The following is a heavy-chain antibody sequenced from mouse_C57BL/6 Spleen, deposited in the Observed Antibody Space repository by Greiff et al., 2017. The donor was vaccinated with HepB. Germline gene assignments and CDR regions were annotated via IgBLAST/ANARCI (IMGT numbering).Heavy chain of an antibody. Sequence: VKLQQPGAELVKPGASVKLSCKASGYTFTSYWMHWVKQRPGQGLEWIGMIHPNSGSTNYNEKFKSKATLTVDKSSSTAYMQLSSLPSEDSAVYYCARSGGYDEGNDYWGQGTTLTVSS. D-gene: IGHD2-2*01. CDR2: IHPNSGST. CDR3: ARSGGYDEGNDY. J-gene: IGHJ2*01. V-gene: IGHV1-64*01. CDR1: GYTFTSYW.